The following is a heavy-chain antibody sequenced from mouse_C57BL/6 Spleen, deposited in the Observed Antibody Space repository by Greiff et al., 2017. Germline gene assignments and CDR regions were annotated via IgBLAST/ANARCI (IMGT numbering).Heavy chain of an antibody. CDR1: GFTFSSYG. V-gene: IGHV5-6*01. CDR2: ISSGGSYT. D-gene: IGHD1-1*01. CDR3: ARSGGSSYFDY. J-gene: IGHJ2*01. Sequence: EVMLVESGGDLVKPGGSLKLSCAASGFTFSSYGMSWVRQTPDKRLEWVATISSGGSYTYYPDSVKGLFTISRDTANITLYLQMSSLKSEDTAMYYCARSGGSSYFDYWGQGTTLTVSS.